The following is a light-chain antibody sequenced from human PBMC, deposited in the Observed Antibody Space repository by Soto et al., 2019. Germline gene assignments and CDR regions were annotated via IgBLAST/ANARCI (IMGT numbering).Light chain of an antibody. J-gene: IGKJ1*01. CDR1: QGLRSS. CDR2: AAS. CDR3: QQYYSYPRT. V-gene: IGKV1-8*01. Sequence: AIRMTQSPSSLSASTGDRATITCRASQGLRSSLAWYQQKPGKPPKLLIYAASTLQSGVPSRFSGSGSGTDFTLTISCLQSEDFATYYWQQYYSYPRTFGQGTKVEIK.